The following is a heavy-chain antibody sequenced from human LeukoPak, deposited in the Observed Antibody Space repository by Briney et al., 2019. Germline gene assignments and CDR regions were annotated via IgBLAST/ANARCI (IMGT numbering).Heavy chain of an antibody. V-gene: IGHV3-21*01. CDR2: ISSSSNYI. Sequence: GGSLRLPCAASGFTFSSYGMHWVRQAPGKGLEWVSSISSSSNYIYYADSVKGRFTISRDNAKNSLYLQINSLRAEDTAVYYCARENGGSYGSNYWGQGALVTVSS. J-gene: IGHJ4*02. D-gene: IGHD1-26*01. CDR1: GFTFSSYG. CDR3: ARENGGSYGSNY.